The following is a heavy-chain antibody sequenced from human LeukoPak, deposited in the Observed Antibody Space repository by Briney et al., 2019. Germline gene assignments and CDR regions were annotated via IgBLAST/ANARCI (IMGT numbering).Heavy chain of an antibody. Sequence: ASVKVSCKASGYTFTGCYMHWVRQAPGQGLEWMGWINPNSGGTNYAQKFQGRVTMTRDTSISTAYMELSRLRSDDTAVYYCAREIAVAGHKTFDYWGQGTLVTVSS. V-gene: IGHV1-2*02. CDR3: AREIAVAGHKTFDY. J-gene: IGHJ4*02. D-gene: IGHD6-19*01. CDR2: INPNSGGT. CDR1: GYTFTGCY.